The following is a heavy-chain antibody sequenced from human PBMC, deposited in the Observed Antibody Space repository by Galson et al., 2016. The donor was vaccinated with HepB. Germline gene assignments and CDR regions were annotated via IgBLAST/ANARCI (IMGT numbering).Heavy chain of an antibody. CDR2: ISNSGST. CDR1: GGSIIRSSYD. CDR3: AAGTLSLRRGALGEGWFFNL. V-gene: IGHV4-39*01. Sequence: SETLSLTCTVSGGSIIRSSYDWGWIRQPPGKGLEWIGTISNSGSTSYNPSLTSRVSMSVDTSKNQFSLNLECVTAADTAVYYCAAGTLSLRRGALGEGWFFNLWGRGTLVTVSS. J-gene: IGHJ2*01. D-gene: IGHD3-10*01.